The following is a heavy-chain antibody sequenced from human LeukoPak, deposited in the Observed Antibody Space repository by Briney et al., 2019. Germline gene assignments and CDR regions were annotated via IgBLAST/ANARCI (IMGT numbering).Heavy chain of an antibody. CDR1: GGSFSGYY. D-gene: IGHD3-10*01. Sequence: SSETLSLTCAVYGGSFSGYYWSWIRQPPGKGLEWIGEINHSGSTNYNPSLKSRVTISVDTSKNQFSLKLSSVTAADTAVYYCARERPPYYYGSGSYRAFDIWGQGTMATVSS. CDR3: ARERPPYYYGSGSYRAFDI. CDR2: INHSGST. J-gene: IGHJ3*02. V-gene: IGHV4-34*01.